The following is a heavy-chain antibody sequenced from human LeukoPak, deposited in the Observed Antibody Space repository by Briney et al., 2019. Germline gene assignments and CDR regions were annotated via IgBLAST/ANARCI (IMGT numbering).Heavy chain of an antibody. V-gene: IGHV4-34*01. CDR1: GGSFTAY. D-gene: IGHD2-2*01. CDR2: VNHSGTT. J-gene: IGHJ4*02. Sequence: PSETLSLTCSVSGGSFTAYWTWIRKPPGKGLEWVGEVNHSGTTNYNPSPKSRVTLSVDTSKNQFSLKLSSVTAADTAVYYCERGAYCSSTNCYGFDYWGQGTQVTASS. CDR3: ERGAYCSSTNCYGFDY.